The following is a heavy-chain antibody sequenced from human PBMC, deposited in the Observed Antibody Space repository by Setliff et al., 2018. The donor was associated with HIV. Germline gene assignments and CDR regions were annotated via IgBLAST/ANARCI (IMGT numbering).Heavy chain of an antibody. Sequence: PSETLSLTCNVSGDSLNTYYWTWIRQSPGKGLEWIGYVHYSGNTRYNPSLKSRLTISVDTSKNQLSLKLTSVTAADTAMYYCARGRDGELFTKEGNYYYYIDVWGKGTTVTVSS. CDR3: ARGRDGELFTKEGNYYYYIDV. V-gene: IGHV4-59*08. CDR2: VHYSGNT. J-gene: IGHJ6*03. D-gene: IGHD3-10*01. CDR1: GDSLNTYY.